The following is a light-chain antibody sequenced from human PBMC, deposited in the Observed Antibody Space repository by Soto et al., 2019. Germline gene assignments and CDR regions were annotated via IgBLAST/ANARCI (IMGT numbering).Light chain of an antibody. J-gene: IGKJ5*01. V-gene: IGKV1-9*01. CDR2: ATS. CDR3: QQLNSFLIT. CDR1: QGISSY. Sequence: IQLTQALSFMSTTVGDRITITCRASQGISSYVAWYQQKPGEAPKLLIYATSTLQSGVPSRFSGSGSGTDFTLTISSLQPEDFATYYCQQLNSFLITFGQGTRLEIK.